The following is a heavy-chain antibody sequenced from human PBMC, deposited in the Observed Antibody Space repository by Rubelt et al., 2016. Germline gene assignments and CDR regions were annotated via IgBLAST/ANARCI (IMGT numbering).Heavy chain of an antibody. D-gene: IGHD4-23*01. CDR3: ARDYGGFYYGLDV. CDR2: MNPHTGNT. Sequence: ASVKVSCKASGYTFTSSDINWVRQATGQRLEWMGWMNPHTGNTGYAQKFQGRVTMTRSTSINTAYMELSSLTSEDTAVYFCARDYGGFYYGLDVWGQGTTVTVSS. V-gene: IGHV1-8*01. CDR1: GYTFTSSD. J-gene: IGHJ6*02.